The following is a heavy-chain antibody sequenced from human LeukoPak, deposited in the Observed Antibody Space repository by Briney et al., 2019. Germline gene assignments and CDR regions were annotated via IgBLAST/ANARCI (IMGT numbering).Heavy chain of an antibody. Sequence: SETVSLTCTVSGGSTSSYYWSWIRQPPGKGLEWIGYIYYSGSTNYNPSLKGRVTISVDTSKNQFSLKLSSVTAADTAVYYCARGPAERYFDWLGWFDPWGQGTLVTVSS. D-gene: IGHD3-9*01. J-gene: IGHJ5*02. CDR2: IYYSGST. CDR1: GGSTSSYY. V-gene: IGHV4-59*01. CDR3: ARGPAERYFDWLGWFDP.